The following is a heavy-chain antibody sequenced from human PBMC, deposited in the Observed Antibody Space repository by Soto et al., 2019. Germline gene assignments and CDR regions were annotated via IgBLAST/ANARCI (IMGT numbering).Heavy chain of an antibody. J-gene: IGHJ4*02. CDR3: ARDTLLSQWLIWGWEYFDY. D-gene: IGHD6-19*01. Sequence: QVQLVQSGAEVKKPGASVNVSCKASGYTFTSYGISWVRQAPGQRLEWMGWINTYNGNTKYAQNLQGRVTMTTDTSTSTAYMELRSLRSDDTAVFYCARDTLLSQWLIWGWEYFDYWGQGILVTVSS. CDR2: INTYNGNT. V-gene: IGHV1-18*01. CDR1: GYTFTSYG.